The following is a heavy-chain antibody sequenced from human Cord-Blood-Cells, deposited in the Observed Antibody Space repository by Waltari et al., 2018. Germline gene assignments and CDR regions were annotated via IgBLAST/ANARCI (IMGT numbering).Heavy chain of an antibody. CDR3: ATRGPSSGWYWYFDL. CDR2: IYYSGST. D-gene: IGHD6-19*01. V-gene: IGHV4-61*01. CDR1: GGSVSSGSYY. J-gene: IGHJ2*01. Sequence: QVQLQESGPGLMKPSETLSLTCTVSGGSVSSGSYYWSWIRQPPGKGLEWIGYIYYSGSTNYTPSLKGRVTISVDTSKNQFSLKLSSVTAADTAVYYCATRGPSSGWYWYFDLWGRGTLVTVSS.